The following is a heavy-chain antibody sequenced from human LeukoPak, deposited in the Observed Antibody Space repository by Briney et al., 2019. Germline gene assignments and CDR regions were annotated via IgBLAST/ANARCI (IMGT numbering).Heavy chain of an antibody. CDR2: IYYSGST. Sequence: SETLSLTCTVSGGSISSYYWSWIRQPPGKGLEWIGYIYYSGSTNYNPSLKSRVTLSVDTSKNQFSLKLSSVTAADTAVYYCARLENSSGPPDWFDPWGQGTLVTVSS. CDR1: GGSISSYY. D-gene: IGHD6-19*01. J-gene: IGHJ5*02. V-gene: IGHV4-59*08. CDR3: ARLENSSGPPDWFDP.